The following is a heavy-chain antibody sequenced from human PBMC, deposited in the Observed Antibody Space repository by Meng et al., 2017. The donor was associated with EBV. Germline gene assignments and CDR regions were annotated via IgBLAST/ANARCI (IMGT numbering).Heavy chain of an antibody. V-gene: IGHV2-5*02. D-gene: IGHD3-22*01. CDR3: GDMIGDRSFDF. CDR2: IYWADDK. J-gene: IGHJ5*01. CDR1: GFSLSTCGGC. Sequence: QIQLKGSGPVLVNATLTLTLTCTVVGFSLSTCGGCVGWPRQTPGKALEWLALIYWADDKRYIKSLKSRFTINKDTPNTQEVLTVTNMDTVEAATYYCGDMIGDRSFDFWGHGTLVTVSS.